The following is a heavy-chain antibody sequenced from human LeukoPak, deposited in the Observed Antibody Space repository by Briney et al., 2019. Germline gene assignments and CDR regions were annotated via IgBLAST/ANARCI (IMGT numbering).Heavy chain of an antibody. J-gene: IGHJ4*02. V-gene: IGHV1-46*01. CDR3: ARASHWNDFDY. CDR1: GYTFTNYY. CDR2: INPSGGTT. Sequence: GASVKVSCKTSGYTFTNYYIHWVRQAPGQGLEWMGIINPSGGTTVYAQKFQGRLTMTRDTSTSTVYMELSSLRSEDTAVHYYARASHWNDFDYWGQGTLVTVSS. D-gene: IGHD1-1*01.